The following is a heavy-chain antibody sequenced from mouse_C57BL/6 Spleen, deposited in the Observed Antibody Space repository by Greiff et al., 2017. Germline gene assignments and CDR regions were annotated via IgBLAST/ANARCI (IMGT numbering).Heavy chain of an antibody. CDR1: GYTFTSYW. Sequence: VQLQQPGAELVRPGSSVKLSCKASGYTFTSYWMHWVKQRPIQGLEWIGNIDPSDSETHYNQKFKDKATLTVDKSSSTAYMPLSSLTSEDSAVYYCARQVVATDWDFDVWGTGTTVTVSS. V-gene: IGHV1-52*01. J-gene: IGHJ1*03. D-gene: IGHD1-1*01. CDR3: ARQVVATDWDFDV. CDR2: IDPSDSET.